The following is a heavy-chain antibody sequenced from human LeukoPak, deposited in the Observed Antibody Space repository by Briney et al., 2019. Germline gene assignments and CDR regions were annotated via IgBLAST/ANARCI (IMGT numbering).Heavy chain of an antibody. V-gene: IGHV1-69*13. CDR3: ARGGDYSNFFYISV. CDR1: GGTFSSYA. CDR2: IIPIFGTA. Sequence: SVKVSCTASGGTFSSYAISWVRRAPGQGLEWMGGIIPIFGTANYAQKFQGRVTITADESTSTAYMELSSLRSEDTAVYYCARGGDYSNFFYISVWGQGTLVTVSS. J-gene: IGHJ4*02. D-gene: IGHD4-11*01.